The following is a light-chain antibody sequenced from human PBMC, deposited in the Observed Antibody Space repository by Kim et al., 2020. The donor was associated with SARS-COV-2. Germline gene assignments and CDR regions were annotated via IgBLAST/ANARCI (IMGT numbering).Light chain of an antibody. CDR3: QQYDKWPLFT. CDR1: QSVGSS. Sequence: EIVMTRSPATLSVSPGERATLSCRTSQSVGSSLAWYQQKPGQAPRLLFLSPYTRATGIPARFSGSGSGTEFTLTISSLQSEDFAVYYCQQYDKWPLFTFGPGTKVDIK. CDR2: SPY. J-gene: IGKJ3*01. V-gene: IGKV3-15*01.